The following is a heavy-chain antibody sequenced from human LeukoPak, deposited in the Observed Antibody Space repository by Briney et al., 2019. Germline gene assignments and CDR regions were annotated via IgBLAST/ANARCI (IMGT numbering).Heavy chain of an antibody. J-gene: IGHJ6*03. CDR3: ARGGTYNSPDSSSWSVLYYYYYMDV. D-gene: IGHD6-13*01. CDR2: INPSGGST. Sequence: ASVKVSCKASGYIFTSYNIYWVRQAPGQGLEWMGIINPSGGSTNYAQKFQGRVTMTRDTSTSTAYMELSSLRSEDTAVYYCARGGTYNSPDSSSWSVLYYYYYMDVWGKGTTVTISS. V-gene: IGHV1-46*01. CDR1: GYIFTSYN.